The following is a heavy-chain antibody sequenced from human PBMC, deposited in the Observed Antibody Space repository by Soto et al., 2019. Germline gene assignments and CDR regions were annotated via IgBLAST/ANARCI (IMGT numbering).Heavy chain of an antibody. CDR2: IVVGSGNT. CDR1: GFTFTSSA. J-gene: IGHJ4*02. V-gene: IGHV1-58*01. Sequence: GASVKVSCKASGFTFTSSAVQWVRQARGQRLEWIGWIVVGSGNTNYAQKFQERVTITRDMSTSTAYMELSSLRSEDTAVYYCAAERQGPGYGDYVAYWGQGTLVTVSS. CDR3: AAERQGPGYGDYVAY. D-gene: IGHD4-17*01.